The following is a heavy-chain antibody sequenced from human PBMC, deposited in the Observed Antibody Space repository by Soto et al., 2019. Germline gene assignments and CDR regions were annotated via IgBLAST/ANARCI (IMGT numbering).Heavy chain of an antibody. D-gene: IGHD3-22*01. CDR2: ISYDGSNK. Sequence: QVQLVESGGGVVQPGRSLRLSCAASGFTFSSYAMHWVRQAPGKGLEWVAVISYDGSNKYYADSVKGRFTISRDNSKNTLYLQMNSLRAEDTAVYYCAKRSGYHYYYYGMDVWGQGTTVTVSS. V-gene: IGHV3-30*18. CDR1: GFTFSSYA. CDR3: AKRSGYHYYYYGMDV. J-gene: IGHJ6*02.